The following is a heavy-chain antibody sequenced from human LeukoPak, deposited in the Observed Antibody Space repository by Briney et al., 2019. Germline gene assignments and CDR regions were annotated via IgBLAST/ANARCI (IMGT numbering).Heavy chain of an antibody. D-gene: IGHD1-7*01. Sequence: PSETLSLTCTVSGGSISSHYWSWIWQPPGKGLEWIGYIYYSGSTNYNPSLKSRVTISVDTSKNQFSLKLSSVTAADTAVYYCARVDGTGTSYYYYYMDVWGKGTTVTVSS. CDR3: ARVDGTGTSYYYYYMDV. V-gene: IGHV4-59*11. J-gene: IGHJ6*03. CDR2: IYYSGST. CDR1: GGSISSHY.